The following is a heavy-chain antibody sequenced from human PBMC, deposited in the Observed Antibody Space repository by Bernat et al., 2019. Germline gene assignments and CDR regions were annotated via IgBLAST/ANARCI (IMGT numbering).Heavy chain of an antibody. CDR1: GFIFSDSV. V-gene: IGHV3-73*01. J-gene: IGHJ5*02. D-gene: IGHD1-26*01. CDR2: IRTKSNNYTT. CDR3: TAAVGNSAYNGFDP. Sequence: AASGFIFSDSVMHWVRQASGKGPEWVGLIRTKSNNYTTAYAASVKGRFTISRDDSKNTAFLQMDSRKTEETAIYYCTAAVGNSAYNGFDPWGTGTL.